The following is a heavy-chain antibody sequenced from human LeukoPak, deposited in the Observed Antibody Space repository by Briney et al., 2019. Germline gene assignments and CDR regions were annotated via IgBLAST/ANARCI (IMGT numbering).Heavy chain of an antibody. Sequence: GGSLRLSCAASGFTFSSYGMHWVRHAPGKGLERGAFNRYDGSNKYYADSVKGRFTISRDNSKNTLYLQMNSLRAEDTAVYYCAKDFLRSSSCYDYWGQGTLVTVSS. CDR1: GFTFSSYG. J-gene: IGHJ4*02. CDR3: AKDFLRSSSCYDY. D-gene: IGHD6-13*01. V-gene: IGHV3-30*02. CDR2: NRYDGSNK.